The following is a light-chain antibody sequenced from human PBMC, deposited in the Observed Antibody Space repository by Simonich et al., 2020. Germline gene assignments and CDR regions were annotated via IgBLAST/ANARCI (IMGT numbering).Light chain of an antibody. CDR3: QQYGSSPWT. CDR1: PSVSSSY. Sequence: EIVLTQSPGTLSLSPGERATLSCRASPSVSSSYLAWYQQKPGRAPRLLIYDASSRATGIPDRFSGSGSGTDFTLTISRLEPEDFAVYYCQQYGSSPWTFGQGTKVEIK. CDR2: DAS. V-gene: IGKV3-20*01. J-gene: IGKJ1*01.